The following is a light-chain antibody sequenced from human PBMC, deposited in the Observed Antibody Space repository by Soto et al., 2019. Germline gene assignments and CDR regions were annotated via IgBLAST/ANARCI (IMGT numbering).Light chain of an antibody. CDR3: QQYGSSPPLT. Sequence: IVLTQSPGTLSLTPGERATLSCRASQSVSSSYLAWYQQKPGQAPRLLIYGASSRATGIADRFSGSGSGTDFTLTISRLEPEDSAVYYCQQYGSSPPLTFGPGTRVDIK. CDR2: GAS. J-gene: IGKJ3*01. CDR1: QSVSSSY. V-gene: IGKV3-20*01.